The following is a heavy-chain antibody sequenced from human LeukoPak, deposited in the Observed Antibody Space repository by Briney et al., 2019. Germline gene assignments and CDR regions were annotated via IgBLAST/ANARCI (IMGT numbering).Heavy chain of an antibody. Sequence: ASVKVSCKASGYTFTGYYVHWVRQAPGQGLEWMGWISAYNGNTNYAQKLQGRVTMTTDTSTSTAYMELRSLRSDDTAVYYCAFTGCSGGSCYDWFDPWGQGTLVTVSS. CDR1: GYTFTGYY. J-gene: IGHJ5*02. D-gene: IGHD2-15*01. CDR2: ISAYNGNT. CDR3: AFTGCSGGSCYDWFDP. V-gene: IGHV1-18*04.